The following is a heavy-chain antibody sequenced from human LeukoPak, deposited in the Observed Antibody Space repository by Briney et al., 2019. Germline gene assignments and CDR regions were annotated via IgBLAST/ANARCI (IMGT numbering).Heavy chain of an antibody. Sequence: PGGSLRLSCAASGFTFSSYWMSWVRQAPGKGLEWVANIKQDGSEKYYVDSVKGRFTISRDNAKNSLYPQMNSLRAEDTAVYYCARDYYDSSGYYHVGYFDYWGQGTLVTVSS. CDR3: ARDYYDSSGYYHVGYFDY. CDR1: GFTFSSYW. D-gene: IGHD3-22*01. J-gene: IGHJ4*02. V-gene: IGHV3-7*01. CDR2: IKQDGSEK.